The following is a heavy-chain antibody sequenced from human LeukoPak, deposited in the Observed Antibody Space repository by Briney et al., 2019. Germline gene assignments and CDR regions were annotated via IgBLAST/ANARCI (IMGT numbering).Heavy chain of an antibody. J-gene: IGHJ4*02. V-gene: IGHV1-2*02. CDR3: ARDTGNASWRDGYNWAYYFDY. CDR2: INPNSGGT. CDR1: GYTFSDYY. Sequence: ASVKVSCKASGYTFSDYYIHWVRQAPGQGLEWTGWINPNSGGTNYAQKFQGRVTITADESTSTAYMELSSLRSEDTAVYYCARDTGNASWRDGYNWAYYFDYWGQGTLVTVSS. D-gene: IGHD5-24*01.